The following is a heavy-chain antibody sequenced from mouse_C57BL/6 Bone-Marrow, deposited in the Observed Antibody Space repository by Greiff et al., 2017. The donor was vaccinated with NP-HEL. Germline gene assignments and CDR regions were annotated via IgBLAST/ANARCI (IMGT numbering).Heavy chain of an antibody. CDR3: TTFNEYDGYYFDY. V-gene: IGHV14-4*01. CDR1: GFNIKDDY. D-gene: IGHD2-4*01. CDR2: IDPENGDT. Sequence: EVQLQESGAELVRPGASVKLSCTASGFNIKDDYMHWVKQRPEQGLEWIGWIDPENGDTEYASKFQGKATITADTSSNTAYLQLSSLTSEDTAVYYGTTFNEYDGYYFDYWGQGTTLTVSS. J-gene: IGHJ2*01.